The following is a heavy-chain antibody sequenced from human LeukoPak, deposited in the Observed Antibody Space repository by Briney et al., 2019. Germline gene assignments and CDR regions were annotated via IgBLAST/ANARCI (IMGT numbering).Heavy chain of an antibody. Sequence: PGGSLRLSCAASGFTFSSYAMSWVRQAPGKGLEWVSAISGSGGSTYYADSVKGRFTISRDNSKNTLYLQMNSLRAEDTAVYYCAKDLSGITMIVVADAFDIWGQGTMVTVSS. J-gene: IGHJ3*02. CDR2: ISGSGGST. D-gene: IGHD3-22*01. CDR1: GFTFSSYA. CDR3: AKDLSGITMIVVADAFDI. V-gene: IGHV3-23*01.